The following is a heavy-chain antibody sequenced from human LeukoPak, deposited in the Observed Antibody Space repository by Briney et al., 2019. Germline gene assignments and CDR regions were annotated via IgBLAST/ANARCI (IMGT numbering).Heavy chain of an antibody. D-gene: IGHD1-26*01. CDR1: GYTFTGYY. J-gene: IGHJ4*02. CDR3: AKEDSGSSINY. Sequence: ASVKVSCKASGYTFTGYYMHWVRQAPGQGLEWMGWINPNSGGTNYAQKFQGRVTMTRDTSINTDYMELSRLRSDDTAVYYCAKEDSGSSINYWGQGTLVTVSS. CDR2: INPNSGGT. V-gene: IGHV1-2*02.